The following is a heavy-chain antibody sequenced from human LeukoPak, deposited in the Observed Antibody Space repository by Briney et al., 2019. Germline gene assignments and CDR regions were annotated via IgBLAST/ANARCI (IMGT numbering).Heavy chain of an antibody. CDR1: EFTFSKYA. V-gene: IGHV3-30*07. D-gene: IGHD5-12*01. Sequence: GGSLRLSCEASEFTFSKYAMHWVRQAPGKGLDWVALISCDGINKYYADSVKGRFTISRDNAKNTLSLQMNSLRAEDTAVYYCAREDIVATEILDYWGQGTLVTVSS. CDR2: ISCDGINK. CDR3: AREDIVATEILDY. J-gene: IGHJ4*02.